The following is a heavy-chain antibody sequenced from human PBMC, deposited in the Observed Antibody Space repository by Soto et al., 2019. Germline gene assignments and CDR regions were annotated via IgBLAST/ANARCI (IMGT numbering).Heavy chain of an antibody. CDR3: ARSMQYDSSGYDS. CDR2: IYDSGST. V-gene: IGHV4-31*03. J-gene: IGHJ4*02. Sequence: QVQLQESGTGLVKPSQTLSLTCTVSGGSISSGGYYWTWIRQHPGKGLEWIGYIYDSGSTYYNPSLKSRVTISVDTSKNQFSLKLSSVTAADTAVYYCARSMQYDSSGYDSWGQGTLVTVSS. CDR1: GGSISSGGYY. D-gene: IGHD3-22*01.